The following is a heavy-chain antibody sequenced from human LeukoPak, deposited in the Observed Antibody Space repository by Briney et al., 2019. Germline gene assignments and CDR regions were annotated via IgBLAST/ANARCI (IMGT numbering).Heavy chain of an antibody. Sequence: GESLKISCKGSGYSFTSYWIGWVRQMPGKGLEWMGIIYPGDSDTRYSPSFQGQVTISADKSISTAYLQWSSLKASDTAMYYCARSYDSSGYWISGYFQRWGQGTLVTVSS. D-gene: IGHD3-22*01. CDR2: IYPGDSDT. V-gene: IGHV5-51*01. CDR3: ARSYDSSGYWISGYFQR. CDR1: GYSFTSYW. J-gene: IGHJ1*01.